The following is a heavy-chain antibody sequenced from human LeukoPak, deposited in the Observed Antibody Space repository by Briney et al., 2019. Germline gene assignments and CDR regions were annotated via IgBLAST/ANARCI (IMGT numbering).Heavy chain of an antibody. CDR2: INPNSGGT. D-gene: IGHD3-16*02. CDR1: GYTFTGYY. J-gene: IGHJ4*02. Sequence: ASVKVSCKASGYTFTGYYMHWVRQAPGQGLEWMGWINPNSGGTNYAQKFQGRVTMTRDTSISTAYMELSRLRSDDTAVYYCARGPVWGSYRYTPTLGWWGQGTLVTVSS. CDR3: ARGPVWGSYRYTPTLGW. V-gene: IGHV1-2*02.